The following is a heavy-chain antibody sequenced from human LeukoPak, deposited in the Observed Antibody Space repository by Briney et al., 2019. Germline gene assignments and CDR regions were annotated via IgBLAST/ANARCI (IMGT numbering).Heavy chain of an antibody. D-gene: IGHD5-12*01. CDR2: INQGGSVK. Sequence: PGGSLRLSCAASGFSFRDFWMTWVRQAPGKGLEWVANINQGGSVKYYVDSVKGRFTISRDDAESSLYVQMNSLSDEDTAVYYCARFGYSGWNLEYWGQGTLVTVSS. V-gene: IGHV3-7*01. CDR1: GFSFRDFW. CDR3: ARFGYSGWNLEY. J-gene: IGHJ4*02.